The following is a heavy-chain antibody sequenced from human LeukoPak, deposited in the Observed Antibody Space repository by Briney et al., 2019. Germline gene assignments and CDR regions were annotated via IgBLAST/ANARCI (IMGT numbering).Heavy chain of an antibody. CDR3: AREAARAVFGAFDI. CDR1: GYTFTGYG. D-gene: IGHD6-6*01. V-gene: IGHV1-18*01. J-gene: IGHJ3*02. CDR2: IRAYNGNT. Sequence: ASVKVSCKASGYTFTGYGISWVRQAPGQGLEWMGWIRAYNGNTNYAQKLQGRVTMTTDTSTSTAYMELRSLRSDDTAVYYCAREAARAVFGAFDIWGQGTMVTVSS.